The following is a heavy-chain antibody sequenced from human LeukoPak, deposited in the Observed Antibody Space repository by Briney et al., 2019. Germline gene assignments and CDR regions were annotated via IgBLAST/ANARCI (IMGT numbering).Heavy chain of an antibody. J-gene: IGHJ4*02. D-gene: IGHD3-10*01. V-gene: IGHV3-30*02. CDR3: ARDSFGGSGSPHD. CDR1: GLSFSRNG. Sequence: GGSLRLSCAASGLSFSRNGMHWVRQAPGKGLEWLAFIQSDGSPKYYADSVKGRFTISRDNSKNTLYLQMNSLRAEDTAVYYCARDSFGGSGSPHDWGQGTLVTVSS. CDR2: IQSDGSPK.